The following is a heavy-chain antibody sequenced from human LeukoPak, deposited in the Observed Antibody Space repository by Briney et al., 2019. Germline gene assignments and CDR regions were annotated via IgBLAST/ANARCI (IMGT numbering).Heavy chain of an antibody. V-gene: IGHV1-3*01. J-gene: IGHJ4*02. CDR1: GYRFTSYS. CDR2: VDAGSDNR. D-gene: IGHD6-13*01. Sequence: ASVKVSCKASGYRFTSYSIHWVRQAPGQRLEWMGSVDAGSDNRKYSQKFQGRVTITSDTSISTAYMELSRLRSDDTAVYYCARGLASSSWYGFDYWGQGTLVTVSS. CDR3: ARGLASSSWYGFDY.